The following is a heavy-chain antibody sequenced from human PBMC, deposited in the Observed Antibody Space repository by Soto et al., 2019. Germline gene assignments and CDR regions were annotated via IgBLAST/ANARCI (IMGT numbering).Heavy chain of an antibody. CDR2: IYYSGST. V-gene: IGHV4-30-4*01. J-gene: IGHJ4*02. D-gene: IGHD2-2*01. CDR1: GGSISSGDYY. CDR3: ARGRLLPAVNFDY. Sequence: SETLSLTCTVSGGSISSGDYYWSWIRQPPGKGLEWIGYIYYSGSTYYNTSLKSRLTISVDTSKNQFSLKLSSVTAADTAVYYCARGRLLPAVNFDYWGQGAQVTVSS.